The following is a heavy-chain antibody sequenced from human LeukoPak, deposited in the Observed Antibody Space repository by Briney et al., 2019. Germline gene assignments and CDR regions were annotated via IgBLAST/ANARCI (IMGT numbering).Heavy chain of an antibody. CDR1: GYTFTSYD. V-gene: IGHV1-8*01. J-gene: IGHJ5*02. D-gene: IGHD6-19*01. Sequence: ASVKVSCKASGYTFTSYDINWVRQATGQGLEWMGWMNPNSGDTAYAQKFQGRVTMTRDTSISTAYMELSSLRSEDTAVYYCATATSGGYGSWFAPWGRGTRVTFS. CDR2: MNPNSGDT. CDR3: ATATSGGYGSWFAP.